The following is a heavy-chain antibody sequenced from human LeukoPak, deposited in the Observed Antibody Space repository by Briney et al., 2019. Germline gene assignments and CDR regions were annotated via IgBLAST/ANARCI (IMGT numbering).Heavy chain of an antibody. CDR3: ARVVSGLRGYYYCYMDV. J-gene: IGHJ6*03. CDR2: ISAYNGNT. D-gene: IGHD4-17*01. Sequence: ASVKVSCKASGYTFTSYGISWVRQAPGQGLEWMGWISAYNGNTNYAQKLQGRVTMTTDTSTSTAYMELSRLRSDDTAVYYCARVVSGLRGYYYCYMDVWGKGTTVTVSS. V-gene: IGHV1-18*01. CDR1: GYTFTSYG.